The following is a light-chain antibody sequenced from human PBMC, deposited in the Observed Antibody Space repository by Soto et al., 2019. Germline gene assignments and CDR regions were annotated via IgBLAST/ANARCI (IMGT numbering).Light chain of an antibody. CDR2: GAS. V-gene: IGKV3-20*01. CDR1: QSVSSSY. Sequence: IVLTQSPGTLSLSPGERATLSCRASQSVSSSYLAWYQQKPGQAPRLLIYGASSRATGIPDRFSGSGSATDFALTISRLEPEDLAVYYCQQYGSSTLTFGGGTKV. J-gene: IGKJ4*01. CDR3: QQYGSSTLT.